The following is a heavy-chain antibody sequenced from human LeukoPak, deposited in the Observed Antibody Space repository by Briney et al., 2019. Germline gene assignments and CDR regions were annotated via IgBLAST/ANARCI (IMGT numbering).Heavy chain of an antibody. D-gene: IGHD2-8*01. CDR2: IKQDGSEK. CDR3: AKGGRGNGEVY. CDR1: GFTFSSYW. Sequence: GGSLRLSCAVSGFTFSSYWMNWVRQAPGKGLEWVANIKQDGSEKNYVDSVKGRFTISRDNAKSSLFLQMNDLRAEDTADYYCAKGGRGNGEVYWGQGTLVTVSS. V-gene: IGHV3-7*01. J-gene: IGHJ4*02.